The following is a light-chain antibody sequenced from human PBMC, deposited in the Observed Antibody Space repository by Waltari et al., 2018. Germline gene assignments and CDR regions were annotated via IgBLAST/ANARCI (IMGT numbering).Light chain of an antibody. Sequence: IQMTQSPSSLSAPIGDRVTITCRASKDIRKNLSWFKERPGKAPKLLIYDASNLEAGVPSRFSGTGSGTDFSLTISSLQPEDSATYYCQHYNNLPYTFSRGTKLQIK. CDR2: DAS. CDR1: KDIRKN. CDR3: QHYNNLPYT. V-gene: IGKV1-33*01. J-gene: IGKJ2*01.